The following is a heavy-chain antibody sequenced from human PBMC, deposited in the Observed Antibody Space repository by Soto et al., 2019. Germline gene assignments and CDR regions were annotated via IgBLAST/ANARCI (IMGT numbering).Heavy chain of an antibody. Sequence: SETLSLTFAVYGGSFSGYYWSWIRQPPGKGLEWIGDINYSGSTNYNPSLKSRVTISVDTSKNQFSLKLSSVTAADTAVYYCARAVFGVVMVNYYYYMDVCGKGTTVTVSS. CDR1: GGSFSGYY. CDR3: ARAVFGVVMVNYYYYMDV. V-gene: IGHV4-34*01. CDR2: INYSGST. J-gene: IGHJ6*03. D-gene: IGHD3-3*01.